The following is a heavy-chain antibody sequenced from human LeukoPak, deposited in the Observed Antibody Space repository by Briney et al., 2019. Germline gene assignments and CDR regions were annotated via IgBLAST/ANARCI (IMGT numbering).Heavy chain of an antibody. J-gene: IGHJ5*02. CDR1: GYTFTSYY. Sequence: ASVKVSCKASGYTFTSYYMHWVRQAPGQGLEWMGIINPSGGSTSYAQKFQGRVTMTRDMSTSTVYMELSSLRSEDTAVYYCARAAFVTIFGVVLQNWFDPWGQGTLVTVSS. CDR2: INPSGGST. D-gene: IGHD3-3*01. CDR3: ARAAFVTIFGVVLQNWFDP. V-gene: IGHV1-46*01.